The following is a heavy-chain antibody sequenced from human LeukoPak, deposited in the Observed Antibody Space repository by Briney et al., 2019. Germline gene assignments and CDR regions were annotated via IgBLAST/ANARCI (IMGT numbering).Heavy chain of an antibody. CDR3: AKMGYYYDSSGYYSFDYYYYGMDV. V-gene: IGHV3-30*18. Sequence: PGGSLRLSCAASGFTFSSYGMHWVRQAPGKGLAWVAVISYDGSNKYYADSVKGRFTISRDNSKNTLYLQMNSLRAEDTAVYYCAKMGYYYDSSGYYSFDYYYYGMDVWGQGTTVTVSS. CDR2: ISYDGSNK. J-gene: IGHJ6*02. D-gene: IGHD3-22*01. CDR1: GFTFSSYG.